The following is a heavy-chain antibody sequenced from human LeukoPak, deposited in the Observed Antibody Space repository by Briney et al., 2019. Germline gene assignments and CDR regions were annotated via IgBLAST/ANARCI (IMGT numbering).Heavy chain of an antibody. Sequence: GASVKVSCKSSGYTFTSYYIHWVRQAPGQGLEWMGIISPSGGGTGYAQNFQGRVTMTRDTSTSTVYMELSSLRSEDTAVYFCARGCPQWLVLRKRFYFDSWGQGTLVTVSS. CDR2: ISPSGGGT. V-gene: IGHV1-46*01. CDR1: GYTFTSYY. D-gene: IGHD6-19*01. J-gene: IGHJ4*02. CDR3: ARGCPQWLVLRKRFYFDS.